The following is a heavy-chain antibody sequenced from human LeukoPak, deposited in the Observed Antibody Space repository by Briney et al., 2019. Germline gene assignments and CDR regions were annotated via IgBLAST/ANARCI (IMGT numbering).Heavy chain of an antibody. J-gene: IGHJ5*02. CDR3: ATQGDILTGYYANNWFDP. V-gene: IGHV5-51*01. D-gene: IGHD3-9*01. CDR2: IYPGDSDT. CDR1: GYSFTSYW. Sequence: GESLKISCKGSGYSFTSYWIGWVRQMPGKGLEWIGIIYPGDSDTRYSPSFQGQVTISADKSISTAYLQWSSLKASDTAMYYCATQGDILTGYYANNWFDPWGQGTLVTVSS.